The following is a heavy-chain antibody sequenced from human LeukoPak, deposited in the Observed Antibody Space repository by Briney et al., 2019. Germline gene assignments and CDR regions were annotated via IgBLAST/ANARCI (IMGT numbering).Heavy chain of an antibody. J-gene: IGHJ4*02. Sequence: PSETLSLTCTVSGGSIRGYYWTWIRQPAGKGLEWIGRIHTFDNTNYNPSLKSRVTMSIDTSNNQFSLKLDSVTAADTAIYYCAREWGSTSPRPLDSWGQGSLVTVSS. V-gene: IGHV4-4*07. CDR1: GGSIRGYY. D-gene: IGHD2-2*01. CDR2: IHTFDNT. CDR3: AREWGSTSPRPLDS.